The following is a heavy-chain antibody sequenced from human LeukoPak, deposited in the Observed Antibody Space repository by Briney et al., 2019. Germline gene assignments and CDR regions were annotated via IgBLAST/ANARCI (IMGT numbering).Heavy chain of an antibody. CDR3: ARHTTESGYYYYYMDV. Sequence: GESLKTSCKGSGYSFTSYWIGWVRQMPGKGLEWMGIIYPDDSDTRYSPSFQGQVTISADKSISTAYLQWSSLKASDTAMYYCARHTTESGYYYYYMDVWGKGTTVTVSS. V-gene: IGHV5-51*01. CDR2: IYPDDSDT. CDR1: GYSFTSYW. D-gene: IGHD2/OR15-2a*01. J-gene: IGHJ6*03.